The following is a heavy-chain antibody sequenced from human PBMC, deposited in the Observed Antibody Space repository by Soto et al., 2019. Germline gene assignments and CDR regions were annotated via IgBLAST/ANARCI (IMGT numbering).Heavy chain of an antibody. Sequence: GASVKVSCKASDYTFTSYGIIWVLQAPGQGLEWIGWISVYNGNTNYAQKFRGRVTMTTDISTTTAYMEMRSLRSDDTAVYYCARSGSSWNLREFDYWGQGTLVTVSS. CDR2: ISVYNGNT. V-gene: IGHV1-18*01. CDR1: DYTFTSYG. CDR3: ARSGSSWNLREFDY. D-gene: IGHD6-13*01. J-gene: IGHJ4*02.